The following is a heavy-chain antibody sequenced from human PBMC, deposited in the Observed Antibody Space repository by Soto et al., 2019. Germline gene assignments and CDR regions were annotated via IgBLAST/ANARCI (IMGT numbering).Heavy chain of an antibody. D-gene: IGHD6-19*01. V-gene: IGHV3-23*01. Sequence: GGSLRLSCAASGFSFSSYAMTWVRQAPGMGLDWGSSLSGGGGDSYYADSVKGRFTISRDNSKDTLYLQMNSLRAEDTAVYYCARGRSGWYYFDYWGQGTLVTVSS. CDR2: LSGGGGDS. J-gene: IGHJ4*02. CDR3: ARGRSGWYYFDY. CDR1: GFSFSSYA.